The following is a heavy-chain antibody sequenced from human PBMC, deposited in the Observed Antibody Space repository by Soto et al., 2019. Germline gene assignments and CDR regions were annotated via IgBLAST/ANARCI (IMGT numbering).Heavy chain of an antibody. CDR3: ARTRDNNINYYYALDV. CDR2: VYYSVIT. J-gene: IGHJ6*02. V-gene: IGHV4-61*01. Sequence: PSETLSRTGTVSCASVISPTHCWNWIGQSPGKGLEWIGFVYYSVITNYSPSLKSRVTISLDTSKDQFSLRLTSVTAADTAVYYCARTRDNNINYYYALDVWGQGTTVTVSS. D-gene: IGHD1-20*01. CDR1: CASVISPTHC.